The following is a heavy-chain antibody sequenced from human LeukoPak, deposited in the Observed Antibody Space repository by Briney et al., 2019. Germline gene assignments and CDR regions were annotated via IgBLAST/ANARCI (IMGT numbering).Heavy chain of an antibody. CDR2: IKQDGSEK. CDR3: ARGLARGGYYYYGMDV. D-gene: IGHD6-19*01. Sequence: GGSLRLSCAASGFTFSSYAMSWVRQAPGKGLEWVANIKQDGSEKYYVDSVKGRFTISRDNAKNSLYLQMNSLRAEDTAVYYCARGLARGGYYYYGMDVWGQGTTVTVSS. J-gene: IGHJ6*02. V-gene: IGHV3-7*01. CDR1: GFTFSSYA.